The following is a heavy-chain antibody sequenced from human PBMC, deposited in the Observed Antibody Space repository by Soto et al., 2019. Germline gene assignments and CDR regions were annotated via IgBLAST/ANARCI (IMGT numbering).Heavy chain of an antibody. V-gene: IGHV3-30-3*01. CDR3: TRAKLKICGMVKSRFDS. CDR1: GFNFGDYA. CDR2: ISYDAYNK. Sequence: QVQLVESGGGVVQPGRSLRLSCVASGFNFGDYAIHWVRQAPGKGLEWVAVISYDAYNKYYAESVKGRFSISRDNCKNTVYLEMSSLRPADTAVYYCTRAKLKICGMVKSRFDSWGQGPQVSVSS. J-gene: IGHJ5*01. D-gene: IGHD3-3*01.